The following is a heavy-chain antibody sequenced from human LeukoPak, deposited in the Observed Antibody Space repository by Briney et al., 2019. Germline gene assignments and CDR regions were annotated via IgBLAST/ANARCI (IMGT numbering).Heavy chain of an antibody. V-gene: IGHV1-46*01. J-gene: IGHJ3*02. CDR2: INPSGGST. D-gene: IGHD3-22*01. CDR3: ARQSSDSSGSDAFDI. CDR1: RYAFTTYY. Sequence: ASVKVSCKASRYAFTTYYMHWVRQAPGQGLEWMGIINPSGGSTTYAQKFQGRVTMTRDTSTSTVYMELSSLRSEDTAVYYCARQSSDSSGSDAFDIWGQGTMVTVSS.